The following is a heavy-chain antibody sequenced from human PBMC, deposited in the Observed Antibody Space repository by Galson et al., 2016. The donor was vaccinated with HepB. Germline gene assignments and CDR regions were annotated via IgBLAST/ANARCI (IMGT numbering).Heavy chain of an antibody. CDR3: AKAYIGTLPEALDI. D-gene: IGHD3-16*01. J-gene: IGHJ3*02. CDR2: ISPDGDTI. CDR1: GFTFSNHA. V-gene: IGHV3-23*01. Sequence: SLRLSCAASGFTFSNHAMAWVRQAPGKGLEWVTGISPDGDTISYADSLKGRFTISRDNAKNTLNLQMNSLRAEDTALYYCAKAYIGTLPEALDIWGQGTMLTVSS.